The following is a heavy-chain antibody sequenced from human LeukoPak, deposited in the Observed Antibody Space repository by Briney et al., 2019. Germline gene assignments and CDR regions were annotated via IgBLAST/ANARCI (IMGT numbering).Heavy chain of an antibody. CDR1: GFTFSSYA. CDR3: AKDISGVCLLNYYYGMDV. J-gene: IGHJ6*02. CDR2: ISGSGGST. V-gene: IGHV3-23*01. Sequence: PGGSLRLSCAASGFTFSSYAMSWVRQAPGKGLEWGSAISGSGGSTYYADSVKGRFTISRDNSKNTLYLQMNSLRAEDTAVYYCAKDISGVCLLNYYYGMDVWGQGTTVTVSS. D-gene: IGHD3-16*01.